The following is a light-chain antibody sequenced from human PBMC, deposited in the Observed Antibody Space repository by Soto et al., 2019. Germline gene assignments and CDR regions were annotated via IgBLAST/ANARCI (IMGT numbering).Light chain of an antibody. CDR1: QSVAGN. CDR2: GAS. V-gene: IGKV3-15*01. CDR3: QQYNKWPLT. J-gene: IGKJ4*01. Sequence: EIVMTQSPATLSVSPGERATLSCRASQSVAGNLAWYQQNPGQVPRLLIYGASTRATGIPTRFSGGGSGTEFTLTISSLQSEDFVIYYCQQYNKWPLTFGGGTKVVIK.